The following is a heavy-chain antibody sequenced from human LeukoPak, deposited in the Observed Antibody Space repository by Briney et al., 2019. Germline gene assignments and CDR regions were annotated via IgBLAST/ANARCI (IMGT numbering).Heavy chain of an antibody. V-gene: IGHV4-59*12. CDR1: GGSISSYY. CDR3: ARDSPGGYYDSSGYPEYYFDY. D-gene: IGHD3-22*01. CDR2: IYYSGST. J-gene: IGHJ4*02. Sequence: SETLSLTCTVSGGSISSYYWSWIRQPPGKGLEWIGYIYYSGSTNYNPSLKSRVTISVDTSKNQFSLKLSSVTAADTAVYYCARDSPGGYYDSSGYPEYYFDYWGQGTLVTVSS.